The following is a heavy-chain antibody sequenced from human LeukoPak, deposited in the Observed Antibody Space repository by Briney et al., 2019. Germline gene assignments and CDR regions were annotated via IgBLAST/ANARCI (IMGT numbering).Heavy chain of an antibody. V-gene: IGHV4-59*08. CDR2: IYYSGST. CDR1: GGSMSSYY. CDR3: ARNQAVEYGSGSYSPPYYFDY. J-gene: IGHJ4*02. Sequence: SETLSLTCTVSGGSMSSYYWSWIRQPPRKGLEWIGFIYYSGSTNYNPSLKSRVTISVDTSKNQFSLKLSSVTAADTAVYYCARNQAVEYGSGSYSPPYYFDYWGQGTLVTVSS. D-gene: IGHD3-10*01.